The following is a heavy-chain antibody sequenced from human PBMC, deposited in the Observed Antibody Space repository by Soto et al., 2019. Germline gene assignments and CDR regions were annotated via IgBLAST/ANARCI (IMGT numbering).Heavy chain of an antibody. V-gene: IGHV1-24*01. CDR2: FDPEDGET. Sequence: QVQLVQSGAEVKKPGASVKVSCKVSGYTLTELSMHWVRQAPGKGLEWMGGFDPEDGETIYAQKFQGRVTMTEDTSTDTAYMEMSSLRSDDTAVYYCATDRGEFLAPYYYYYGMDVWGQGTTVTVSS. CDR1: GYTLTELS. D-gene: IGHD3-10*01. J-gene: IGHJ6*02. CDR3: ATDRGEFLAPYYYYYGMDV.